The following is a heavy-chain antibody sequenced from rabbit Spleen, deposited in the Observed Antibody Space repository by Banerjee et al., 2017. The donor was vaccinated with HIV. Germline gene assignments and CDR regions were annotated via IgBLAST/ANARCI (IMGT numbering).Heavy chain of an antibody. J-gene: IGHJ4*01. Sequence: QEQGVEPGGGLVMPGASLTLACSVSRFPFRDKTVACSVRQAPGKGRESIACINALTGKAVYASWAKGRFTFSKTSSTTVTLQMTTLTAADTATFFCARDLTDVIGWNFGWWGPGTLVTVS. CDR1: RFPFRDKTV. CDR2: INALTGKA. CDR3: ARDLTDVIGWNFGW. V-gene: IGHV1S45*01. D-gene: IGHD1-1*01.